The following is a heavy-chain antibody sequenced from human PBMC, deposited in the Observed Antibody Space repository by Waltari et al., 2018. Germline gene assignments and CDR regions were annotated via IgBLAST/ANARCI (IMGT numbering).Heavy chain of an antibody. J-gene: IGHJ5*02. D-gene: IGHD6-13*01. CDR2: ISSSTTFI. V-gene: IGHV3-21*02. CDR3: VREKSASGTGWFDP. CDR1: GFDFNTYA. Sequence: EGQLVESGGGLVKPGGSLRLSCAATGFDFNTYAMNRVRQAPGKGLEWVADISSSTTFIDYADTVKGRVTISRDNAQRSLYLQMDSLRAEDTAVYYCVREKSASGTGWFDPWGQGVLVTVSS.